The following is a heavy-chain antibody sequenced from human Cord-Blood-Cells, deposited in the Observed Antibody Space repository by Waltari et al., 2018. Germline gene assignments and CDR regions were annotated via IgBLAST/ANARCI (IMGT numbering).Heavy chain of an antibody. Sequence: QVQLQESGPGLVKSSQTLSLTCTVSGGSISSGGYYWSWVRPHPGKGLEWIGYIYYSGSTYYNPSLKSRVTISVDTSKNQFSLKLSSVTAADTAVYYCARKEYSSSYNWFDPWGQGTLVTVSS. J-gene: IGHJ5*02. CDR3: ARKEYSSSYNWFDP. CDR1: GGSISSGGYY. V-gene: IGHV4-31*03. D-gene: IGHD6-6*01. CDR2: IYYSGST.